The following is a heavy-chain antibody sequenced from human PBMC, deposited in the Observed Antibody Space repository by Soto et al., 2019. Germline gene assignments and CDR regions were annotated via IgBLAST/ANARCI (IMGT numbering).Heavy chain of an antibody. D-gene: IGHD6-13*01. CDR2: IIPIFGTA. V-gene: IGHV1-69*13. Sequence: ASVKVSCKASGGTFSSYAISWVRQAPGQGLEWMGGIIPIFGTANYAQKFQGRVTITADESTSTAYMELSSLRSEDTGVYYCARERQELVRGYYYYYGLDVWGQGTRVTVSS. CDR3: ARERQELVRGYYYYYGLDV. J-gene: IGHJ6*02. CDR1: GGTFSSYA.